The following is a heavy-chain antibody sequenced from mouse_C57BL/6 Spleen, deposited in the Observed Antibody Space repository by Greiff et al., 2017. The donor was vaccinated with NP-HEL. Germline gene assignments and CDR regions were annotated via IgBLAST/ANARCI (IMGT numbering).Heavy chain of an antibody. D-gene: IGHD1-1*01. V-gene: IGHV1-69*01. CDR3: ARKGYYGSSYDFDY. CDR1: GYTFTSYW. CDR2: IDPSDSYT. Sequence: QVQLQQPGAELVMPGASVKLSCKASGYTFTSYWMHWVKQRPGQGLEWIGEIDPSDSYTNYNQKFQGKSTLTVDKSSSTAYMQLSSLTSEDSAVYYCARKGYYGSSYDFDYWGQGTTLTVSS. J-gene: IGHJ2*01.